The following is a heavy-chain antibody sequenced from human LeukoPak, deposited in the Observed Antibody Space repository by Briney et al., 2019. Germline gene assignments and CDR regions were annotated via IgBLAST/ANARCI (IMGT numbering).Heavy chain of an antibody. D-gene: IGHD5-18*01. J-gene: IGHJ4*02. CDR1: GGSISSCGYY. CDR3: AREPGTAMVGYYFDY. Sequence: SETLSLTCTVSGGSISSCGYYWSWIRQPPGKGLEWIGEINHSGSTNYNPSLKSRVTISVDTSKNQFSLKLSSVTAADTAVYYCAREPGTAMVGYYFDYWGQGTLVTVSS. V-gene: IGHV4-39*07. CDR2: INHSGST.